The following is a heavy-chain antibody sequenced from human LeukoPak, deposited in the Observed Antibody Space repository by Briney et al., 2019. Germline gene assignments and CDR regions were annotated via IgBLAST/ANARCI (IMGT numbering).Heavy chain of an antibody. D-gene: IGHD3-22*01. Sequence: ASVKVSCKASGYTFTGYHMHWVRQAPGQGLEWMGRINPNSGGTNYAQKFQGRVTMTRDTSISTAYMELSRLRSDDTAVYYCAREYDSSGYDYWGQGTLVTVSS. CDR1: GYTFTGYH. V-gene: IGHV1-2*06. CDR2: INPNSGGT. CDR3: AREYDSSGYDY. J-gene: IGHJ4*02.